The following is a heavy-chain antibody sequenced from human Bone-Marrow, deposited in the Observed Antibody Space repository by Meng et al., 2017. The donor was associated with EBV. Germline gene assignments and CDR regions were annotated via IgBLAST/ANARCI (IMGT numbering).Heavy chain of an antibody. Sequence: LQEARPTLGKPTQTLTLTCPFSGFSLSPPGVGVGWIRQPPGEALEWLAVIYWDDDKRYSPSLKSRLTITKDTSKQQVVLTMTNMDPVDTATYYCAHRRDYSYFDYWGQGTLVTVSS. CDR3: AHRRDYSYFDY. J-gene: IGHJ4*02. CDR2: IYWDDDK. CDR1: GFSLSPPGVG. V-gene: IGHV2-5*02. D-gene: IGHD2-21*01.